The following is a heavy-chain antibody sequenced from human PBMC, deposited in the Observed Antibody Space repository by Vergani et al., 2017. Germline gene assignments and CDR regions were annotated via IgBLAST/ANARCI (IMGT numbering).Heavy chain of an antibody. CDR2: ISSSSSYI. J-gene: IGHJ6*03. V-gene: IGHV3-21*01. D-gene: IGHD2-2*01. CDR1: GFTFSSYS. CDR3: ASGAVVVPAAIYYYYYMDV. Sequence: EVQLVESGGGLVKPGGSLRLSCAASGFTFSSYSMNWVRQAPGKGLEWVSSISSSSSYIYYADSVKGRFTISRDNAKNSLYLQMNSLRAEDTAVYYCASGAVVVPAAIYYYYYMDVWGKGTTVTVSS.